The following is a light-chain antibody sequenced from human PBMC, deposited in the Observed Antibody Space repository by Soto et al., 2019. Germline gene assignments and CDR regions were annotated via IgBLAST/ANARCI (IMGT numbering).Light chain of an antibody. J-gene: IGKJ3*01. CDR3: QHYNNWPFT. CDR1: QTVTYN. V-gene: IGKV3-15*01. CDR2: GAS. Sequence: EIVMTQSPATLSVSPGERATLSCRASQTVTYNLAWYQQKPGQAPRLLIYGASTRATGIPARFSGSGSGTEFTLTISSLQSEDFPVYYCQHYNNWPFTFGPGTKVDIK.